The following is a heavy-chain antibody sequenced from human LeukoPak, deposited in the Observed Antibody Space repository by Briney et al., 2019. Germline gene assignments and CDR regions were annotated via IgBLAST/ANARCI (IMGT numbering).Heavy chain of an antibody. CDR1: GGSISSTSSY. V-gene: IGHV4-39*02. J-gene: IGHJ6*03. CDR3: ARDPQQWLVLRRGYYYYMDV. D-gene: IGHD6-19*01. CDR2: IYYSGST. Sequence: SETLSLTCTVSGGSISSTSSYWGWIRQPPGKGLEWIANIYYSGSTYYNSSLKSRVTISVETSKNQFSLNLRSVTAADTAVYYCARDPQQWLVLRRGYYYYMDVWGKGTTVTVSS.